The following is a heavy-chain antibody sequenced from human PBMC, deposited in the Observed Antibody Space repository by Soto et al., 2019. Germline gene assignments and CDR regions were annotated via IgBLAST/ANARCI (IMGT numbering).Heavy chain of an antibody. V-gene: IGHV1-8*02. CDR3: ARMASAATMNWFDP. J-gene: IGHJ5*02. Sequence: GSVKVCCKATGYPFIDSDISWVRQAAGQGLEWLGWMNPGSGKTGYASKFQGRVAMTRGASTGTSHLELSSLTSDDTAVYYCARMASAATMNWFDPWGQGTMVTVSS. D-gene: IGHD6-13*01. CDR1: GYPFIDSD. CDR2: MNPGSGKT.